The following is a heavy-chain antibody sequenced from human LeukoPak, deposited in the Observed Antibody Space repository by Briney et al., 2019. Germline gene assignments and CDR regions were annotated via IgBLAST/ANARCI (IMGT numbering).Heavy chain of an antibody. CDR1: GFTFSSYA. V-gene: IGHV3-23*01. D-gene: IGHD3-16*02. CDR2: ISGSDGTT. CDR3: AKGGYYDYVWGSYRSPIGNFDY. Sequence: GGSLRLSCAASGFTFSSYAMSWVRQAPGKGLEWVSSISGSDGTTYYADSVKGRFTISRDNSKNTLYLQMNSLRAEDTAVYYCAKGGYYDYVWGSYRSPIGNFDYWGQGTLVTVSS. J-gene: IGHJ4*02.